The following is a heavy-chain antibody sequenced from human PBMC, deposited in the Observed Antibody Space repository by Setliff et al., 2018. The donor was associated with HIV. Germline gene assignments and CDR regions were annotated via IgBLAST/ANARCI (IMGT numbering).Heavy chain of an antibody. J-gene: IGHJ4*02. CDR1: GFTFSSFW. D-gene: IGHD1-26*01. V-gene: IGHV3-7*01. Sequence: GGSLRLSCAASGFTFSSFWMTWVRQAPGKGLEWVANIKEDGSETFYVDSVKGRFTMSRDNAKNSLYLEMNSLKVEDTAVYYCAGDATRGGDFDFWGQGTPVTVSS. CDR2: IKEDGSET. CDR3: AGDATRGGDFDF.